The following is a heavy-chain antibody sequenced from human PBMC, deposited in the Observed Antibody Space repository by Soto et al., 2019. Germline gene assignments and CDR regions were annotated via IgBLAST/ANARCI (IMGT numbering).Heavy chain of an antibody. J-gene: IGHJ5*02. CDR1: GGSISGNDFY. CDR3: PRLSGSWQSWFDP. CDR2: IYYSRNT. D-gene: IGHD6-13*01. Sequence: QVQLQESGPGLVKPSQTLSLTCIVSGGSISGNDFYWSWIRQHPGKGLEWIGYIYYSRNTSYNPSLKSRLTILVDTSKNQFSLKVSSVTAADTAVYYCPRLSGSWQSWFDPWGKETLFTVSP. V-gene: IGHV4-31*03.